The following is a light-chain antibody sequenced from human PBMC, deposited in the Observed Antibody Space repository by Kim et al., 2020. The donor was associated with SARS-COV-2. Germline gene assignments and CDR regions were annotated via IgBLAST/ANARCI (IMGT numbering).Light chain of an antibody. J-gene: IGLJ2*01. V-gene: IGLV2-14*04. CDR1: SIDVGGYNY. Sequence: GQSITISCTGTSIDVGGYNYVSWYQQHPGKAPKLMIYDVSKRPSGVSNRFSGSKSGNTASLTISGLQAEDEADYYCSSYTSSSTLVFGGGTQLTV. CDR2: DVS. CDR3: SSYTSSSTLV.